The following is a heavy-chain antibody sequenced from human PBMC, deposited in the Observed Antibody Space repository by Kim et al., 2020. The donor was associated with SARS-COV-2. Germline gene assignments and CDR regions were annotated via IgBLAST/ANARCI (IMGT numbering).Heavy chain of an antibody. CDR3: ARILSGRWADGFDI. CDR1: GGSISSYY. D-gene: IGHD2-15*01. V-gene: IGHV4-59*13. CDR2: IYYSGST. Sequence: SETLSLTCTVSGGSISSYYWSWIRQPPGKGLEWIGYIYYSGSTNYNLSLMSRVTISVDTSKNQFSLKMSSVTAADTAVYYCARILSGRWADGFDIWGQGTMVAVSS. J-gene: IGHJ3*02.